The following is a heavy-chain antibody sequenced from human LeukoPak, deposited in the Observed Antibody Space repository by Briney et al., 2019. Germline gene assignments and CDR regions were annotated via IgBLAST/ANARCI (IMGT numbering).Heavy chain of an antibody. CDR1: GFTVSNSY. V-gene: IGHV3-53*01. Sequence: GGSLRLSCAASGFTVSNSYMSWVRQAPGKGLEWVSVIYSGGRTDYADSVKGRFTVSRDISRNTVYLQVNSPRAEDTAVYYCARELGEFLDYWGQGTLVTVSS. J-gene: IGHJ4*02. CDR3: ARELGEFLDY. CDR2: IYSGGRT. D-gene: IGHD3-10*01.